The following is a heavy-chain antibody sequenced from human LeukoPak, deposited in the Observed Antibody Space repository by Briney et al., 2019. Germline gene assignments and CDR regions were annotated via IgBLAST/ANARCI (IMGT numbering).Heavy chain of an antibody. D-gene: IGHD6-19*01. J-gene: IGHJ4*02. CDR2: ISYDGSDK. CDR3: ARPSSGWYAVFDY. V-gene: IGHV3-30-3*01. CDR1: GFTFSSYA. Sequence: GGSLRLSCAASGFTFSSYAMHWVRQAPGKGLEWVALISYDGSDKYYADSVKGRFTISRDNSKNTLYLQMNGLEAEDTAVYYCARPSSGWYAVFDYWGQGTLVTVSS.